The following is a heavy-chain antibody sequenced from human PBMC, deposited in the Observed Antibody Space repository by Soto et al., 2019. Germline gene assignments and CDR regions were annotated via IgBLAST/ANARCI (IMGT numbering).Heavy chain of an antibody. CDR1: GSTFSSYG. V-gene: IGHV3-23*01. J-gene: IGHJ4*02. Sequence: GGSLRLSCAASGSTFSSYGMTWVRQAPGKGLEWVSAITGSGGSTYYADSVKGRFTISSDNSKNTQYLQMNSLRAEDTAMYYCAKTGPYYFDSWGQGTLVTVSS. D-gene: IGHD7-27*01. CDR3: AKTGPYYFDS. CDR2: ITGSGGST.